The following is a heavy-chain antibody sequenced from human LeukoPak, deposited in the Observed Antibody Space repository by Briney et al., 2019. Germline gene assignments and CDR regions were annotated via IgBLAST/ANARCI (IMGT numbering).Heavy chain of an antibody. V-gene: IGHV2-5*01. J-gene: IGHJ4*02. Sequence: ESGPTLVKPTQTLTLTCTFSGFSLSTSGVGVGWIRQPPGKALEWLALIYWNDDKRYSPSLKSRLTITKDTSKNQVVLTMTNMDPVDTATYYCAHDSSGYHYIDYWGQGTLVTVSS. CDR2: IYWNDDK. D-gene: IGHD3-22*01. CDR3: AHDSSGYHYIDY. CDR1: GFSLSTSGVG.